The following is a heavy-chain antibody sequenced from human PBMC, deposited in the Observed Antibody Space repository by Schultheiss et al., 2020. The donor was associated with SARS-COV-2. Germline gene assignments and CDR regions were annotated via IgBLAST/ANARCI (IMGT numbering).Heavy chain of an antibody. V-gene: IGHV4-4*02. Sequence: SETLSLTCAVSGGSISSSNWWSWVRQPPGKGLEWIGEIYHSGSTNYNPSLKSRVTISVDKSKNQFSLKLSSVTAADTAVYYCARGGGSYLYWFDPWGQGTLVTVPQ. CDR2: IYHSGST. CDR3: ARGGGSYLYWFDP. CDR1: GGSISSSNW. D-gene: IGHD1-26*01. J-gene: IGHJ5*02.